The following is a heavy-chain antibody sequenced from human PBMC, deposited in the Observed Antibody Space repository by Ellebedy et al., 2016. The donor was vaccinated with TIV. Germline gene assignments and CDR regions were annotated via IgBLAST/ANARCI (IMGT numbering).Heavy chain of an antibody. V-gene: IGHV1-69*13. CDR3: ARDRVGSGFGAFDI. CDR1: GYSFTGYY. CDR2: IIPIFGTP. D-gene: IGHD3-10*01. Sequence: AASVKVSCKTSGYSFTGYYIHWVRQAPGQGLEWMGGIIPIFGTPKNAQKFQGRVTIIADESTSTAYMELSSLRSEDTAVYYCARDRVGSGFGAFDIWGQGTMVTVSS. J-gene: IGHJ3*02.